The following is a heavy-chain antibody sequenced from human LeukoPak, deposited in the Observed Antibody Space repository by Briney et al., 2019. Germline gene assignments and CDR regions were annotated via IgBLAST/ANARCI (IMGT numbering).Heavy chain of an antibody. Sequence: ASVKVSCKASGYTFTSYDINWVRQATGQGLEWMGWMNPNSGNTGYAQKFQGRVTMTRNTSISTAYMELSSLRSEDTAVYYCARAPFEGYSSGWYPIGYWGQGTLVTVSS. D-gene: IGHD6-19*01. CDR2: MNPNSGNT. V-gene: IGHV1-8*01. J-gene: IGHJ4*02. CDR3: ARAPFEGYSSGWYPIGY. CDR1: GYTFTSYD.